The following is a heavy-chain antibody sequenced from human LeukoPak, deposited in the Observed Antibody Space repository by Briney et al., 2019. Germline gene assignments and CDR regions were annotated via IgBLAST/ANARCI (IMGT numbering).Heavy chain of an antibody. D-gene: IGHD3-22*01. J-gene: IGHJ4*02. Sequence: SVTLSLTCAVYGGSFSGYYWSWIRQPPGKGLEWIGEINHSGSTNYNPSLKSRVTISVDTSKNQFSLKLSSVTAADTAVYYCARVIDYYDSSGFDYWGQGTLVTVSS. CDR3: ARVIDYYDSSGFDY. CDR2: INHSGST. CDR1: GGSFSGYY. V-gene: IGHV4-34*01.